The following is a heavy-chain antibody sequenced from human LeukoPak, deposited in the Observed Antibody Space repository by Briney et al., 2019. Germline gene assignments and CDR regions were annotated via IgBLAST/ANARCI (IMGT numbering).Heavy chain of an antibody. V-gene: IGHV4-59*01. CDR3: ARTTEGGYSYGYFYYYYMDV. Sequence: TSETLSLTCTVSGGSISSYYWSWIRQPPGKGLEWIGYIYYSGSTNYKSSLKSRVTISVDTSKNQFSLKLSSVTAADTAVYYCARTTEGGYSYGYFYYYYMDVWGKGTTVTISS. J-gene: IGHJ6*03. CDR1: GGSISSYY. CDR2: IYYSGST. D-gene: IGHD5-18*01.